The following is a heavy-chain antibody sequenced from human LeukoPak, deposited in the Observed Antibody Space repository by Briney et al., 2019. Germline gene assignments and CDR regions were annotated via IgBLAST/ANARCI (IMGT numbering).Heavy chain of an antibody. J-gene: IGHJ4*02. CDR1: GFTFSSYA. CDR3: ARERSQMAFDY. CDR2: ISYDGSNK. V-gene: IGHV3-30*14. D-gene: IGHD2-8*01. Sequence: PGGSLRLSCAASGFTFSSYAMHWVRQAPGKGLEWVAVISYDGSNKYYADSVKGRFTISRDNSKNTLYLQMNSLRAEDTAVYYCARERSQMAFDYWGQGTLVTVSS.